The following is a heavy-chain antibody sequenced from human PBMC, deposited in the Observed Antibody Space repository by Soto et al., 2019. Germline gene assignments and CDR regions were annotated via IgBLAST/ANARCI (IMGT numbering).Heavy chain of an antibody. V-gene: IGHV4-4*02. CDR2: IDHTGGR. Sequence: SETLSLTCFVSGDSINNTYWWSWVRQAPEKGLEWIGEIDHTGGRSYMPSLRGRITLSVDTSKNQFSLKLTSVTAADTAVYYCARALYCTTAKCWDVFHYFTSDAWGHGTPVPV. CDR1: GDSINNTYW. J-gene: IGHJ6*02. CDR3: ARALYCTTAKCWDVFHYFTSDA. D-gene: IGHD2-8*01.